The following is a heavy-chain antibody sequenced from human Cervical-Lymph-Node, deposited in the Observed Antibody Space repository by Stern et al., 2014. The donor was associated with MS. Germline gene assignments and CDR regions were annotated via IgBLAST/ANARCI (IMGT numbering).Heavy chain of an antibody. V-gene: IGHV1-69*06. CDR2: IIPIFGTT. J-gene: IGHJ5*02. CDR1: GGTFYASS. D-gene: IGHD2-15*01. CDR3: AKSGGGHCGDGSCFDP. Sequence: QVQLVQSGAEVKKPGSSVKVSCKASGGTFYASSITWVRQAPGQGLEWMGGIIPIFGTTNYAQKFQGRVTITADTSTNTAYMDLNSLTSEDTAMYYCAKSGGGHCGDGSCFDPWGQGTLVTVSS.